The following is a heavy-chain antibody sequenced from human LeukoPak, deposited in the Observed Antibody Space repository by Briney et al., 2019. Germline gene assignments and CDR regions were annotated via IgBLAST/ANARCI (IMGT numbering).Heavy chain of an antibody. V-gene: IGHV3-66*01. CDR3: ARDLALGLSPY. J-gene: IGHJ4*02. CDR2: IYSGGST. D-gene: IGHD7-27*01. CDR1: GFISSRYD. Sequence: GGSLRLSCAASGFISSRYDMSWVRQAPGKGLEWVSVIYSGGSTYYADSVKGRFTISRDNSKNTLYLQMDSLRAEDTAAYYCARDLALGLSPYWGQGTLVTVSS.